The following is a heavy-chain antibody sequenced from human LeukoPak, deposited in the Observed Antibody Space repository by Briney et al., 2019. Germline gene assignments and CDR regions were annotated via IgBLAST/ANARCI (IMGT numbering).Heavy chain of an antibody. V-gene: IGHV1-24*01. CDR2: FDPEDGET. Sequence: ASVKVSCKVCGYTLTELSMHCVRQVPGKGLEWMGSFDPEDGETIYAQKFQGRVTMTEDTSTDTAYMELSSLRSEDTAVYYCATDGYGGNSGGAFDIWGQGTMVTVSS. J-gene: IGHJ3*02. CDR3: ATDGYGGNSGGAFDI. CDR1: GYTLTELS. D-gene: IGHD4-23*01.